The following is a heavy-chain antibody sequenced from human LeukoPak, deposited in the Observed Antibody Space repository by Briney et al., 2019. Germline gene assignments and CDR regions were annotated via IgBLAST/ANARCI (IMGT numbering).Heavy chain of an antibody. CDR1: GFTFSSYA. J-gene: IGHJ6*02. D-gene: IGHD2-15*01. CDR2: ISYDGSNK. Sequence: PGGSLRLPCAASGFTFSSYAMHWVRQAPGKGLEWVAVISYDGSNKYYADSVKGRFTISRDNSKNTLYLQMNSLRAEDTAVYYCARDDCSGGSCYLVRGMDVWGQGTTVTVSS. V-gene: IGHV3-30-3*01. CDR3: ARDDCSGGSCYLVRGMDV.